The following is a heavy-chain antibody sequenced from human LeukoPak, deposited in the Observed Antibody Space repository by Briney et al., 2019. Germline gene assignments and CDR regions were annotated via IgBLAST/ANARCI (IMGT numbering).Heavy chain of an antibody. CDR2: INPDSGGT. J-gene: IGHJ4*02. CDR3: AKDLGSGSYQPSDY. V-gene: IGHV1-2*02. CDR1: GYTFTGYY. Sequence: ASVKVSCKASGYTFTGYYMHWVRQAPGQGLEWMGWINPDSGGTRYAQKFQGRVTMTRDTYIRTAYMELSRLTSDDTAVYYCAKDLGSGSYQPSDYWGQGTLVTVSS. D-gene: IGHD1-26*01.